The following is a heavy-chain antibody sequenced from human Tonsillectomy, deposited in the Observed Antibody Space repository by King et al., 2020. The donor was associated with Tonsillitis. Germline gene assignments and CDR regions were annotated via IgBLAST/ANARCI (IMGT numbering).Heavy chain of an antibody. D-gene: IGHD6-13*01. Sequence: VQLVESGGGVVQPGGSLRLSCAASSFTFSNTDMHWVRQAPGKGLEWVTFIRSDGGNKYYADSVKGRFTISRDNSRNTVYLQMNRLRLGDTAIYYCAKDIPAAVWGQGTLVTVSS. V-gene: IGHV3-30*02. CDR3: AKDIPAAV. J-gene: IGHJ4*02. CDR1: SFTFSNTD. CDR2: IRSDGGNK.